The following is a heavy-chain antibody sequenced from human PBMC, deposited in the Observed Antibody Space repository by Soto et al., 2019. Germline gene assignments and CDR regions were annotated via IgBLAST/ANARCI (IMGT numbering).Heavy chain of an antibody. CDR3: TRDASRDSSARGWFDP. Sequence: LRLSFAASGFTFLSFTINWVRQAPGKGLEWVSTISSNSAYIYYTDALRGRFTISRDNAKNSLHLQMNSLRAEDTAVYYCTRDASRDSSARGWFDPWGPGTLVTV. J-gene: IGHJ5*02. V-gene: IGHV3-21*01. CDR1: GFTFLSFT. CDR2: ISSNSAYI. D-gene: IGHD6-13*01.